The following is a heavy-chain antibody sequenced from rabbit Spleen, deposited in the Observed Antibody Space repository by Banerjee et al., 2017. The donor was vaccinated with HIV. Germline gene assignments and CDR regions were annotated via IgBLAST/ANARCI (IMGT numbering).Heavy chain of an antibody. CDR3: ARGSSSWTRLDL. CDR2: IDTNDGDT. CDR1: GFSFSSNW. J-gene: IGHJ3*01. Sequence: LEESGGGLVKPGGTLTLTCTVSGFSFSSNWICWVRQAPGKGLEWIACIDTNDGDTVYAIWPKGRFTISKTSSTTVTLQMTSLTATDTATYFCARGSSSWTRLDLWGQGTLVTVS. D-gene: IGHD4-2*01. V-gene: IGHV1S45*01.